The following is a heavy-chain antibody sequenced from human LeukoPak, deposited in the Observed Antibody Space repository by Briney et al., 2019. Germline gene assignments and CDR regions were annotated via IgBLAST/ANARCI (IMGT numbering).Heavy chain of an antibody. CDR3: ARESSSWGRWFDP. V-gene: IGHV3-21*01. J-gene: IGHJ5*02. CDR2: ISSSSSYI. Sequence: GRSLRLSCAASGFTFSHYGMHWVRRAPGKGLEWVSSISSSSSYIYYADSVKGRFTISRDNAKNSLYLQMNSLRAEDTAVYYCARESSSWGRWFDPWGQGTLVTVSS. CDR1: GFTFSHYG. D-gene: IGHD6-13*01.